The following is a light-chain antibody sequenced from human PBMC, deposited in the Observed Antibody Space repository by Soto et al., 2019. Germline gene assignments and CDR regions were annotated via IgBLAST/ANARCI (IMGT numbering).Light chain of an antibody. CDR3: QSYDITLNVSL. V-gene: IGLV1-40*01. Sequence: QSVLTQPPSVSGAPGQRVTISCTGSSSNIGAGYDVHWYQQLPGTAPKLLIYGDTNRPSGVPDRFSSSKSGTSASLAITGLQADDEADYYCQSYDITLNVSLFGTGTKLTVL. J-gene: IGLJ1*01. CDR2: GDT. CDR1: SSNIGAGYD.